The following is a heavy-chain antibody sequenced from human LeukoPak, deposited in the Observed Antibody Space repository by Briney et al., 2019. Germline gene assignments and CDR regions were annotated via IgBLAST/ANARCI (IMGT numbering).Heavy chain of an antibody. CDR1: GFTFSGSA. CDR3: TTLYRLDP. D-gene: IGHD3-10*01. CDR2: IKSETDGGTT. J-gene: IGHJ5*02. V-gene: IGHV3-15*01. Sequence: GGSLRLSCAASGFTFSGSAMHWVRQAPGKGLEWVGLIKSETDGGTTDYAAPVKDRFIISRDDSKNILYLQMNSLKTEDTAIYYCTTLYRLDPWGQGTLVTVSS.